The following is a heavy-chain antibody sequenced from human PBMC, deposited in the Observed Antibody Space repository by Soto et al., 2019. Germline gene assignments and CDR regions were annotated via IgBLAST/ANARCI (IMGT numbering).Heavy chain of an antibody. CDR3: AKDSGYNYGYFRWFDP. D-gene: IGHD5-18*01. J-gene: IGHJ5*02. Sequence: SETLSLTCTVSGGSISSGDYYWSWIRQPPGKGLEWIGYIYYSGSTYYNPSLKSRVTISVDTSKNQFSLKLSSVTAADTAVFFCAKDSGYNYGYFRWFDPWGQGTLVTVSS. V-gene: IGHV4-30-4*02. CDR2: IYYSGST. CDR1: GGSISSGDYY.